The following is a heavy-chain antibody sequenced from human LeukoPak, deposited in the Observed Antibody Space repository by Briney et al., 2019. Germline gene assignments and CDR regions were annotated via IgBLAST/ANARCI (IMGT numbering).Heavy chain of an antibody. V-gene: IGHV1-2*06. CDR3: ASEGLGVLGIDY. Sequence: ASVKVSCKASGYTFTGYYMHWVRQAPGQGLEWMGRINPNSGGTNYAQKFQGRVTMTRDTSISTAYMELSRLKSDDTAVYFCASEGLGVLGIDYWGQGTLVTVSS. J-gene: IGHJ4*02. D-gene: IGHD2-8*01. CDR2: INPNSGGT. CDR1: GYTFTGYY.